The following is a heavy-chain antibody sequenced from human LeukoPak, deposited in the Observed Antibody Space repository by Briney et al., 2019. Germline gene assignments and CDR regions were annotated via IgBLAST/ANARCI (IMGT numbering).Heavy chain of an antibody. V-gene: IGHV3-30*18. Sequence: GGSLRHSCAASGFTFNSYGMHWVRQAPGKGLEWVAVISYDGSDKYYADSVKGRFTISRDNSKNTLYLQMNSLRTEDTAVYYCAKDGYPLGYCSSTSCPYYFNYWGQGTLVTVSS. CDR3: AKDGYPLGYCSSTSCPYYFNY. J-gene: IGHJ4*02. CDR2: ISYDGSDK. CDR1: GFTFNSYG. D-gene: IGHD2-2*01.